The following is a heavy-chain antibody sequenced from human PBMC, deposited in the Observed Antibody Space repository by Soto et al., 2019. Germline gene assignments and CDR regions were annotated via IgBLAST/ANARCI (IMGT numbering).Heavy chain of an antibody. CDR1: GLTVSNNY. J-gene: IGHJ4*02. Sequence: EVQLVESGGGLVQPGGSLRLSCAASGLTVSNNYMSWVRQAPGKGLAWVSIIYSGGTTYYADSVKGRFTISRDNSKNTLYLQMNSVRAEDTAVYYCASSSSRRGTGYWGQGTLVTVSS. CDR2: IYSGGTT. D-gene: IGHD6-13*01. CDR3: ASSSSRRGTGY. V-gene: IGHV3-66*01.